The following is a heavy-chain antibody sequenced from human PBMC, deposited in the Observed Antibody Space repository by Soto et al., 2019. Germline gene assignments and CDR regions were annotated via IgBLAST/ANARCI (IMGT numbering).Heavy chain of an antibody. D-gene: IGHD6-6*01. J-gene: IGHJ4*02. V-gene: IGHV3-74*01. CDR3: PRDRPGPQHYFVS. Sequence: EVQLVESGGGLVQPGGSLRLSCAASGFVFNSDWMHWVRQAPGKGLDWVSRIDTDGSATSYADSVKGRFTISRDNAKNTLYLQMHSLRVEDTAVYYCPRDRPGPQHYFVSWGQGIMVTVSS. CDR2: IDTDGSAT. CDR1: GFVFNSDW.